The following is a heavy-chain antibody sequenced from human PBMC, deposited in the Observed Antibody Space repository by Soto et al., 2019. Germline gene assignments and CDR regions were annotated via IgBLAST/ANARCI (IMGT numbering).Heavy chain of an antibody. CDR1: GFSVSSDY. CDR2: LYSAGNT. Sequence: EVQLVESGGGLVQPGGSLRLSCAVSGFSVSSDYMCWVRQAPGKGPEWLSVLYSAGNTYYADSVKGRFTVSRHNSYNTLSLQMNSLRPDDTAVYYCVRGVTYFESWGQGTLVTVSS. V-gene: IGHV3-53*04. D-gene: IGHD3-10*01. CDR3: VRGVTYFES. J-gene: IGHJ4*02.